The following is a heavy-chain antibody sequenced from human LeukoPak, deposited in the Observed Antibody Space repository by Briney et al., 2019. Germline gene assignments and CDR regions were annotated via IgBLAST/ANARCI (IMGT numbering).Heavy chain of an antibody. CDR3: AREDCSVGSCYSSEAFDI. J-gene: IGHJ3*02. V-gene: IGHV3-21*01. D-gene: IGHD2-15*01. CDR2: ISSSSSYI. Sequence: PGGSLRPSCAASGFTFSSYSMNWVRQAPGKGLEWVSSISSSSSYIYYADSVNGRFTISRDNAKNSLYLQMNSLRAEDTAVYYCAREDCSVGSCYSSEAFDIWGQGTMVTVSS. CDR1: GFTFSSYS.